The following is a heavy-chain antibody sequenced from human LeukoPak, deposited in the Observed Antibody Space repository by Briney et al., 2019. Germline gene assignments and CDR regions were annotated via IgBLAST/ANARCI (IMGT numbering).Heavy chain of an antibody. CDR3: ATSLGPLTEY. CDR1: GFTFSSYA. V-gene: IGHV3-74*01. D-gene: IGHD7-27*01. Sequence: GGSLRLSCAASGFTFSSYAMSWVRQTPGKGLVWVSRINSGGSGTSYAASVEGRFTISRDNVKNTPYLQMDSLRAEDTAAYYCATSLGPLTEYWGQGTLVTVSS. CDR2: INSGGSGT. J-gene: IGHJ4*02.